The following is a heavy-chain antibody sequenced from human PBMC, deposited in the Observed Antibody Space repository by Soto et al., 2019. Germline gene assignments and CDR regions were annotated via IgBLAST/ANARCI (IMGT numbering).Heavy chain of an antibody. D-gene: IGHD6-6*01. V-gene: IGHV3-21*01. Sequence: EVQLVESGGGLVKPGGSLRLSCAASGFTFSSYSMNWVRQAPGKGLEWVSSISSSSSYIYYADSVKGRFTISRVNAKNSLYLQMNSLRAEDTAVYYCAREQYSSSSHAFDIWGQGTMVTVSS. CDR2: ISSSSSYI. J-gene: IGHJ3*02. CDR1: GFTFSSYS. CDR3: AREQYSSSSHAFDI.